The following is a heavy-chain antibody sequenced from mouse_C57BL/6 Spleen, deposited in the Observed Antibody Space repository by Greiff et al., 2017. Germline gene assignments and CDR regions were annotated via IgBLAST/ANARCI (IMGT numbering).Heavy chain of an antibody. Sequence: QVQLKQSGAELVKPGASVKISCTASGYAFSSYWMNWVKQRPGKGLEWIGQIYPGDGDTNYNGKFKGKATLTADKSSSTAYMQLSSLTSEDSAVYFCARTGSSYYFDYWGQGTTLTVSS. CDR2: IYPGDGDT. D-gene: IGHD1-1*01. CDR3: ARTGSSYYFDY. J-gene: IGHJ2*01. CDR1: GYAFSSYW. V-gene: IGHV1-80*01.